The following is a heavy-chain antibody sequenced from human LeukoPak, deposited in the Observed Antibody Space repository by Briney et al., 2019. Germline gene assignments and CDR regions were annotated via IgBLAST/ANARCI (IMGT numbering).Heavy chain of an antibody. D-gene: IGHD6-19*01. CDR2: IYTSGST. J-gene: IGHJ6*03. V-gene: IGHV4-4*07. CDR3: ARVGGWPYYYYMDV. CDR1: GGSISSYY. Sequence: SETLSLTCTVSGGSISSYYWSWIRQPAGKGLEWIGRIYTSGSTNYNPSLKSRVTISVDTSKNQFSLKLSSVTVADTAVYYCARVGGWPYYYYMDVWGKGTTVTVSS.